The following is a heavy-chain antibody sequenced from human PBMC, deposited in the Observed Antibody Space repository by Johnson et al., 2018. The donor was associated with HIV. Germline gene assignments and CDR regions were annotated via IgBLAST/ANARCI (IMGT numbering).Heavy chain of an antibody. CDR2: INTCGST. Sequence: VQLVESGGGLVQPGGSLRLSCAASGFTVSSNYMSWVRQAPGKGLEWVSLINTCGSTYYADSVTGRFTISRDNSKNTLYLQMNSLRAEDTAVYYCARDPFRDAFDIWGQGTMVIVSS. CDR3: ARDPFRDAFDI. J-gene: IGHJ3*02. V-gene: IGHV3-66*01. CDR1: GFTVSSNY.